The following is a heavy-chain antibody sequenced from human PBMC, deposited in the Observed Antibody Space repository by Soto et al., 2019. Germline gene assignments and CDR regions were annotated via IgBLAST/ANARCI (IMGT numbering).Heavy chain of an antibody. J-gene: IGHJ3*02. CDR3: ARGHEYGGTPDAFDI. V-gene: IGHV1-69*05. D-gene: IGHD2-15*01. CDR1: GGTFSSSA. CDR2: IIPIFGTA. Sequence: QVQLVQSGTEVKKPGSSVKVSCKASGGTFSSSAINWVRQAPGQGLEWMGGIIPIFGTADYAQKFQGRVTLPXAXYXXTAYMELRTLRSEDTAVYYCARGHEYGGTPDAFDIWGQGTMVTVSS.